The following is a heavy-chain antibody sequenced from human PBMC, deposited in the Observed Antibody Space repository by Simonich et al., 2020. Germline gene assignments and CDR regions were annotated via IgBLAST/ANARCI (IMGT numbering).Heavy chain of an antibody. D-gene: IGHD6-13*01. Sequence: QLQLQESGPGLVKPSETLSLTCTVSGGSISSSSYYWGWIRQPPGKGRGWIGGIYYSGSTYYNPSLKSRVTISVDTSKNQFSLKLSSVTAADTAVYYCARHAGFAFDIWGQGTMVTVSS. CDR2: IYYSGST. V-gene: IGHV4-39*01. CDR3: ARHAGFAFDI. J-gene: IGHJ3*02. CDR1: GGSISSSSYY.